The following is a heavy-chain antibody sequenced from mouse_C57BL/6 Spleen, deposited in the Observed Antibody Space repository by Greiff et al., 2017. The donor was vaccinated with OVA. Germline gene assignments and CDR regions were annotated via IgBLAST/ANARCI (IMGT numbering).Heavy chain of an antibody. J-gene: IGHJ4*01. CDR3: ARGYDGYYNAMDY. Sequence: PLQQSGAELARPGASVKLSCKASGYTFTSYGISWVKQRTGQGLEWIGEIYPRSGNTYYNEKFKGKATLTADKSSSTAYMQLSSLTSEDSAVYYCARGYDGYYNAMDYWGQGTSVTVSS. CDR1: GYTFTSYG. CDR2: IYPRSGNT. V-gene: IGHV1-81*01. D-gene: IGHD2-3*01.